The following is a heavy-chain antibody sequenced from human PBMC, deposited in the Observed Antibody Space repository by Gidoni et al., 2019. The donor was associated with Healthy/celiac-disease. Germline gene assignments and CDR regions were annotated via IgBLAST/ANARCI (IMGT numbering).Heavy chain of an antibody. CDR1: GGSFSGYY. D-gene: IGHD6-6*01. Sequence: QVQLQQWGAGLLKPSETLSLTCAVYGGSFSGYYWSWIRQPPGKGLEWIGEINHSGSTNYNPSLKSRVTISVDTSKNQSSLKLSSVTAADTAVYYCAGGAAREREPPGWYYFDYWGQGTLVTVSS. CDR3: AGGAAREREPPGWYYFDY. CDR2: INHSGST. V-gene: IGHV4-34*01. J-gene: IGHJ4*02.